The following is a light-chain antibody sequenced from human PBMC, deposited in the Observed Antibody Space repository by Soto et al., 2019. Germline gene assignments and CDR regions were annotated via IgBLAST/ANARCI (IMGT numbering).Light chain of an antibody. CDR2: DAS. CDR1: ESVHAS. CDR3: QQYNTWH. Sequence: EVELTQSPATLSLSPGERATLSCGASESVHASLAWYQQKPGQSPRLVIYDASNRATGIPARFSGSGFGTDFTLTISGLEPEDFGVYYCQQYNTWHFGPGTTVDF. J-gene: IGKJ3*01. V-gene: IGKV3-11*01.